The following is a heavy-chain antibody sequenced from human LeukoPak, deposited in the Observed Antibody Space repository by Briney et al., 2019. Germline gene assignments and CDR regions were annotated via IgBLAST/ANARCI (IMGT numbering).Heavy chain of an antibody. D-gene: IGHD2/OR15-2a*01. CDR3: GRHDRPSYYFDRGGHR. J-gene: IGHJ4*02. V-gene: IGHV4-39*01. CDR2: LYYSGST. CDR1: GGSISISSYF. Sequence: SETLSLTCTVSGGSISISSYFWGWFRQPPGKGLEWVGSLYYSGSTYYNPSLKSRVTISGDTSRNLFSLKLSSVTAADTAVYYCGRHDRPSYYFDRGGHRWGQGTLVIVSS.